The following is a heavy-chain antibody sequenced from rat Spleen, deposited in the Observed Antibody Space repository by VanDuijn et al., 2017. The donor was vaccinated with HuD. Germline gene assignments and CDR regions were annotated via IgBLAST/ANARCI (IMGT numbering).Heavy chain of an antibody. Sequence: EVQLVESGGGLVQPGRSLKLSCVASGFTFNNYWMTWIRQAPGKGREWVASIGTGGGNTYYRDSVKGRFTIFRDNARNTLYMQVDCLRSEDTATYYCARHGIPFAYWGEGTLVTVSS. D-gene: IGHD4-2*01. J-gene: IGHJ3*01. CDR2: IGTGGGNT. CDR3: ARHGIPFAY. CDR1: GFTFNNYW. V-gene: IGHV5-31*01.